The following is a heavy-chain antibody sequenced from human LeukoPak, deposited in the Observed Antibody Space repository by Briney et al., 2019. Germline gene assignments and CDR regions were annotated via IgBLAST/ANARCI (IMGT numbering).Heavy chain of an antibody. CDR2: INPNSGGT. V-gene: IGHV1-2*02. J-gene: IGHJ5*02. D-gene: IGHD3-10*01. CDR1: GYTFTGYY. CDR3: ARSISGVNWFDP. Sequence: AASVKVSCKASGYTFTGYYMHWVRQAPGQGLEWMGWINPNSGGTNYAQKFQGRVTMTRDTSISTAYMELSRLRSDDTAVYYCARSISGVNWFDPWGQGTLVTVSS.